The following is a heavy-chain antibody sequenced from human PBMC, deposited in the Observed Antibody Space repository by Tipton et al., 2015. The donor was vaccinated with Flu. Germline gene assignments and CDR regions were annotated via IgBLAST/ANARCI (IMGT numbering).Heavy chain of an antibody. CDR1: GFTFSTYW. D-gene: IGHD3-10*01. V-gene: IGHV3-7*01. CDR3: ARDFRSYYVDY. CDR2: INQDGSEK. Sequence: SLRLSCAASGFTFSTYWMHWVRQAPGKGLEWVANINQDGSEKYYVDSVKGRFSISRDNSKRTLYLEMTSLRAEDTAIYYCARDFRSYYVDYWGLGALVTVSS. J-gene: IGHJ4*02.